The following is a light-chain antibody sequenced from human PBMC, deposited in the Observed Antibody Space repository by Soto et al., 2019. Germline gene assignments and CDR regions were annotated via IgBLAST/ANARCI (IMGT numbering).Light chain of an antibody. Sequence: EIVMTQSPATLSVSPGERATLSCRASQSVSSNLAWYQQKPGQAPRLLIYGASTRATGIPARFSGSGSGTEFTLTISSLQSEDFAVYYCKQYNNGPQYTFGQGTKLEIK. CDR3: KQYNNGPQYT. J-gene: IGKJ2*01. CDR2: GAS. CDR1: QSVSSN. V-gene: IGKV3-15*01.